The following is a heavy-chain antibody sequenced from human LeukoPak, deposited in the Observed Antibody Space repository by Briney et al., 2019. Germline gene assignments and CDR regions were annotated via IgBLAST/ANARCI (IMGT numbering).Heavy chain of an antibody. CDR1: GGTSSSYA. CDR3: AKELWGITIFGGTFDY. V-gene: IGHV1-69*13. Sequence: SVKVSCKASGGTSSSYAISWVRQAPGQGLEWMGGIIPIFGTANYAQKFQGRVTITADESTSTAYMELSSLRSEDTAVYYCAKELWGITIFGGTFDYWGQGTLVTVSS. J-gene: IGHJ4*02. CDR2: IIPIFGTA. D-gene: IGHD3-3*01.